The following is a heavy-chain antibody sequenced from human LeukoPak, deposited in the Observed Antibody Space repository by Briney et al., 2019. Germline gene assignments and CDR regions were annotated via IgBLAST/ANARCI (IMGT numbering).Heavy chain of an antibody. V-gene: IGHV3-66*01. CDR3: ASSVGDSSSSNRFDP. CDR1: GFTVITNY. CDR2: IYSGGST. J-gene: IGHJ5*02. D-gene: IGHD6-6*01. Sequence: GGSLRLSCAASGFTVITNYMTWVRQAPGNGLEWDSVIYSGGSTYYAVSVRGRFIISRDNSKNTLYLQMNSLRVEDTAVYYCASSVGDSSSSNRFDPWGQGTLVTVSS.